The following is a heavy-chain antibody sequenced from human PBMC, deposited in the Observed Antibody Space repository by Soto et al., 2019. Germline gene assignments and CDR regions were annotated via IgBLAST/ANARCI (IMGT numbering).Heavy chain of an antibody. V-gene: IGHV3-74*01. CDR3: VRDGYISGWPGFDF. CDR2: INTDGRDS. J-gene: IGHJ4*02. Sequence: EVQVVESGGGLVQPGGSLRLSCAASGFTFYNYVMHWVRQAPGKGLEWVSRINTDGRDSKYADSVKGRFTISRDNAKDTLYLQMNSLRAEDTAVYFCVRDGYISGWPGFDFWGQGTLVTVSS. D-gene: IGHD6-19*01. CDR1: GFTFYNYV.